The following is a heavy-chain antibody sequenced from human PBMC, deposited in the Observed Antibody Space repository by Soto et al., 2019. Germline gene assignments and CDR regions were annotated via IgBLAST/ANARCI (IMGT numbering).Heavy chain of an antibody. J-gene: IGHJ6*02. CDR2: ISDDGSNK. CDR1: GFTFSSYG. D-gene: IGHD6-6*01. V-gene: IGHV3-30*18. CDR3: AKDDQQRVYCYGMDV. Sequence: QVQLLESGGGVVQPGRSLRLSCAASGFTFSSYGMHWVRQAPGKGLEWVAVISDDGSNKYYADSVEGRFTISRDNSKNTLYLQMNNLRAENTALYYGAKDDQQRVYCYGMDVWGQGTTVTVSS.